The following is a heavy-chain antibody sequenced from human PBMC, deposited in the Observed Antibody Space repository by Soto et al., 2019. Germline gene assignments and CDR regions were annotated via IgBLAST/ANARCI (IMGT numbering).Heavy chain of an antibody. J-gene: IGHJ6*02. D-gene: IGHD2-2*01. CDR3: ATVRYCSSTSCYGLYGMDV. CDR1: GGTFSSYA. V-gene: IGHV1-69*13. CDR2: IIPIFGTA. Sequence: RASVKVSCKASGGTFSSYAISWVRQAPGQGLEWMGGIIPIFGTANYAQKFQGRVTITADESTSTAYMELSSLRSEDTAVYYCATVRYCSSTSCYGLYGMDVWGQGTTVTVSS.